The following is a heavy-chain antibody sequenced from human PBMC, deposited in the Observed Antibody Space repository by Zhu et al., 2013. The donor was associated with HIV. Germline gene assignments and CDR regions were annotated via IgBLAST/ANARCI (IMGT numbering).Heavy chain of an antibody. V-gene: IGHV1-69*01. CDR2: IIPIFGTA. CDR3: ARASIAARGDYYYYYGMDV. D-gene: IGHD6-6*01. J-gene: IGHJ6*02. Sequence: QVQLVQSGAEVKKPGSSVKVSCKASGGTFSSYAISWVRQAPGQGLEWMGGIIPIFGTANYAQKFQGRVTITADESTSTAYMELSSLRSEDTAVYYCARASIAARGDYYYYYGMDVWGQGTTVTVSS. CDR1: GGTFSSYA.